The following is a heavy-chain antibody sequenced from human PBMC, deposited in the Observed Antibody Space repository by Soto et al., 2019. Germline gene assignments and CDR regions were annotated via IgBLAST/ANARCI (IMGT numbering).Heavy chain of an antibody. V-gene: IGHV4-59*01. J-gene: IGHJ6*03. D-gene: IGHD5-12*01. CDR1: GGSISSYY. Sequence: SETLSLTCTVSGGSISSYYWSWIRQPPGKGLEWIGYIYYSGSTNYNPSLKSRVTVTRDTSIRTVYMELSSLRSDDTAVYYCARESGGATATLDYYYFYMDVWGKGTTVTVSS. CDR3: ARESGGATATLDYYYFYMDV. CDR2: IYYSGST.